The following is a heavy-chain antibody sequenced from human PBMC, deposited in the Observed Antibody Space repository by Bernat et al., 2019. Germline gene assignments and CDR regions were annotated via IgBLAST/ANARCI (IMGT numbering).Heavy chain of an antibody. D-gene: IGHD4-17*01. V-gene: IGHV1-69*06. CDR3: ARFISTVTTRWFDP. CDR2: IIPIFGTA. J-gene: IGHJ5*02. Sequence: QVQLVQSGAEVKKPGSSVKVSCKASGGTFSSYAISWVRQAPGQGLEWMGGIIPIFGTANYAQKFQGRVTITADKSTRTAYMELSSLRSEDTAVYYCARFISTVTTRWFDPWGEGTLVTVSS. CDR1: GGTFSSYA.